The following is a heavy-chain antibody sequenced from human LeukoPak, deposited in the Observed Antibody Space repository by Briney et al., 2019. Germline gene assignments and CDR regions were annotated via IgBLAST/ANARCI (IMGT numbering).Heavy chain of an antibody. CDR3: AMGNYDILTGYHNPFDY. D-gene: IGHD3-9*01. CDR1: GGSISRSGYY. V-gene: IGHV4-39*01. CDR2: GYYSGST. J-gene: IGHJ4*02. Sequence: ETLSLTCTVSGGSISRSGYYWGWIRQPPGKGLEWIGNGYYSGSTYYNPSLKSRVTVSVDTSKNQFSLKLSSVTAADTAVYYCAMGNYDILTGYHNPFDYWGQGTLVIVSS.